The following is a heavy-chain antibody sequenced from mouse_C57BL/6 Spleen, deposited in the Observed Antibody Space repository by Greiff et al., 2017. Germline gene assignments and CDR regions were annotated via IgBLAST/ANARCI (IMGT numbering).Heavy chain of an antibody. J-gene: IGHJ4*01. V-gene: IGHV5-17*01. CDR3: AKTGTVYAMDY. CDR1: GFTFSDYG. Sequence: EVLLVESGGGLVKPGGSLKLSCAASGFTFSDYGMHWVRQAPGQGREWVSYISSGSGTIYYADTVKGRYTISIDNAKNTLFLQMTSLRSEDTAMYDCAKTGTVYAMDYWGQGTSVTVSS. CDR2: ISSGSGTI. D-gene: IGHD4-1*01.